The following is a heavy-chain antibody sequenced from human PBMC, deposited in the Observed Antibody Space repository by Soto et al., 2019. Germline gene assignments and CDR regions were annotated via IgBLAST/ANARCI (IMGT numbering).Heavy chain of an antibody. CDR2: ISWNSGSI. CDR3: AKSYEAARPTYFDY. Sequence: EVQLVESGGGLVQPGRSLRLSCAASGFTFDDYAMHWVRQAPGKGLEWVSGISWNSGSIGYADSVKGRFTISRDNAKNSLYLQMNILRAEDTALYYCAKSYEAARPTYFDYWGQGTLVTVSS. D-gene: IGHD6-6*01. V-gene: IGHV3-9*01. CDR1: GFTFDDYA. J-gene: IGHJ4*02.